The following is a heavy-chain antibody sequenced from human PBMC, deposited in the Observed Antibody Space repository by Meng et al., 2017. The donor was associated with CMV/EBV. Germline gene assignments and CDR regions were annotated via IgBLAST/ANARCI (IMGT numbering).Heavy chain of an antibody. CDR3: ARVQRYCSSTSCYPPYYYYGMDV. D-gene: IGHD2-2*01. CDR2: INHSGST. J-gene: IGHJ6*02. CDR1: GGSFSGYY. V-gene: IGHV4-34*01. Sequence: GSLRLSCAVYGGSFSGYYWSWIRQLPGKGLEWIGEINHSGSTNYNPSLKSRVTISVDTSKNQFSLKLSSVTAADTAVYYCARVQRYCSSTSCYPPYYYYGMDVWGQGTTVTVSS.